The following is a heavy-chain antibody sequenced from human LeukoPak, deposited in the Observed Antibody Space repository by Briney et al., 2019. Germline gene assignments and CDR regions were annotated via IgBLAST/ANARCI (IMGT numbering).Heavy chain of an antibody. CDR3: ARQSDWIGYFDY. D-gene: IGHD3/OR15-3a*01. CDR1: GFSLSTSGMC. Sequence: SGPALVKPTQTLTLTCTFSGFSLSTSGMCVSWIRQPPGKALEWLARIDWDDDKYYSTSLKTRLTISKDTSKNQVVLTMTNMDPVDTATYYCARQSDWIGYFDYWGQGTLVTVSS. CDR2: IDWDDDK. V-gene: IGHV2-70*11. J-gene: IGHJ4*02.